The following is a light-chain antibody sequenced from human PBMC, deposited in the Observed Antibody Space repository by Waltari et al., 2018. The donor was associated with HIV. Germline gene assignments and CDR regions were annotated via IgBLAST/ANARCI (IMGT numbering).Light chain of an antibody. CDR2: GTS. CDR1: QSVSSY. J-gene: IGKJ5*01. CDR3: QQRSSWPIT. Sequence: EIVLTQSPATLSVSPGERATLSCRASQSVSSYLAWYQQKRGQAPRLLVDGTSSRATGIPARFSGGGSGTDFTLTMSSLEPGDFGVYYCQQRSSWPITFGQGTRLEIK. V-gene: IGKV3-11*01.